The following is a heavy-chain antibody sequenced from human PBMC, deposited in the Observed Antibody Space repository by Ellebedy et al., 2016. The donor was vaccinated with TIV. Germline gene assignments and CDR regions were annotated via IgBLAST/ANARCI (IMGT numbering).Heavy chain of an antibody. CDR3: ARGGGYCSGHSCYSDY. Sequence: SETLSLTXTVSGGSIRISSYYWDWIRQSPGKGLEWIGEIDHSGSANYDPSLKSRVTISVDASKNQFSLKLSSVTAADTAIYYCARGGGYCSGHSCYSDYWGRGTLVTVSS. CDR1: GGSIRISSYY. J-gene: IGHJ4*02. V-gene: IGHV4-39*07. CDR2: IDHSGSA. D-gene: IGHD2-15*01.